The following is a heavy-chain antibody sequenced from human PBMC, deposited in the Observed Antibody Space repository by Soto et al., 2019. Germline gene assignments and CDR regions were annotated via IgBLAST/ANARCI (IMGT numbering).Heavy chain of an antibody. D-gene: IGHD6-19*01. J-gene: IGHJ4*02. CDR2: IYYSGST. V-gene: IGHV4-59*01. Sequence: SETLSLTCTVSGGSISSYYWSWIRQPPGKGLEWIGYIYYSGSTNYNPSLKSRVTISVDTSKNQFSLKLSSVTAADTAVYYCARETVAGTSFDYWGQGTLVTVSS. CDR3: ARETVAGTSFDY. CDR1: GGSISSYY.